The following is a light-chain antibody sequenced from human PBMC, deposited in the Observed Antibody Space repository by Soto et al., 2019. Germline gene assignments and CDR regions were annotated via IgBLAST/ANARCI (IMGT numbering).Light chain of an antibody. J-gene: IGKJ5*01. V-gene: IGKV3D-15*01. CDR3: QQYDDWPIT. CDR2: GVY. Sequence: ELVMTQSPTILSVSPGERATLSCRASQSVSSNLAWYKQKPGQAPRLLSYGVYTRAPGIPARFSGSGSGTEFTLTISSLQSEDFEVYYCQQYDDWPITFGQGTRLEIK. CDR1: QSVSSN.